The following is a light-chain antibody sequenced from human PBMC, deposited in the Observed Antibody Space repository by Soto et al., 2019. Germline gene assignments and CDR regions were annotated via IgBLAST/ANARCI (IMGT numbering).Light chain of an antibody. J-gene: IGLJ1*01. V-gene: IGLV2-14*01. CDR2: DVS. CDR1: SSDVAGYNY. Sequence: ALTQPASVSGSPGQSITISCTGTSSDVAGYNYVSWYQQHPGKAPKLMIYDVSNRPSGVSNRFSGSKSGNTASLTISGLQAEDEADYYCSSYTSSGTLEVFGTGTKLTVL. CDR3: SSYTSSGTLEV.